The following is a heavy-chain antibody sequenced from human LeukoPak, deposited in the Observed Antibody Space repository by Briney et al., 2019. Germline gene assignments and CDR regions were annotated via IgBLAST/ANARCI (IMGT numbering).Heavy chain of an antibody. CDR1: GGTISSYA. Sequence: SVKVSCKASGGTISSYAISWVRQAPGQGLEWMGGIIPIFATANYAQKFQGRVTITADESTSTAYMELSSLRSEDTAVYYCARDRDYGGHLHAFDIWGQGTMVTVSS. CDR2: IIPIFATA. CDR3: ARDRDYGGHLHAFDI. D-gene: IGHD4-23*01. J-gene: IGHJ3*02. V-gene: IGHV1-69*01.